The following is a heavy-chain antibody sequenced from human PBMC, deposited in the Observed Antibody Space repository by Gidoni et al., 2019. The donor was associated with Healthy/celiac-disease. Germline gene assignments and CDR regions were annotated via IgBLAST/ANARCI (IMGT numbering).Heavy chain of an antibody. CDR3: TTDDDFWSGYYYFDY. D-gene: IGHD3-3*01. CDR1: GFTFSNAW. V-gene: IGHV3-15*01. Sequence: GFTFSNAWMSCVRQAPGKGLEWVGRIKSKTDGGTTDYAAPVKGRFTISRDDSKNTLYLQMNSLKTEDTAVYYCTTDDDFWSGYYYFDYWGQGTLVTVSS. CDR2: IKSKTDGGTT. J-gene: IGHJ4*02.